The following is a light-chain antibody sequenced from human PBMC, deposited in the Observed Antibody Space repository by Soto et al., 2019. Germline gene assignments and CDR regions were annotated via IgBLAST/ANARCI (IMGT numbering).Light chain of an antibody. V-gene: IGLV2-14*01. CDR3: SSSTDTSIL. J-gene: IGLJ2*01. CDR1: SSDFGDHKS. Sequence: QSVLTQAASVSGSPGQSITISCTGASSDFGDHKSVSWYQHHPGKAPKLIIYEVNYRPSGVSSRFSGSRSGNTASLTISGLQAEDEANYYCSSSTDTSILFGGGTQLTVL. CDR2: EVN.